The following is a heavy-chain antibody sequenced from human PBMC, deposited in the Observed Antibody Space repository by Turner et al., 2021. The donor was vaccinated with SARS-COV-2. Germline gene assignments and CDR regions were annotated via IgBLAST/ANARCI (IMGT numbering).Heavy chain of an antibody. CDR1: GVSITSHTW. Sequence: QVQLQESGPGLVKPSGTLSLTCAVSGVSITSHTWWTWVRQPPGKGLGWIGERYHSGRTNYSPSLERRVTMSVDKSKNHFSLKLTSVTAADTAIYYCATQGAIGYRYASWGQGILVTVSS. D-gene: IGHD5-18*01. J-gene: IGHJ4*02. CDR2: RYHSGRT. CDR3: ATQGAIGYRYAS. V-gene: IGHV4-4*02.